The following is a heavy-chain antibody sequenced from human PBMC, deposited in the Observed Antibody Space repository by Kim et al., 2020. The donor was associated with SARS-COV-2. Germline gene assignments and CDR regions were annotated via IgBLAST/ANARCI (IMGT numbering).Heavy chain of an antibody. V-gene: IGHV3-30*04. CDR3: ARGPNVNWFDP. Sequence: GGSLRLSCAASGFTFSSYAMHWVRQAPGKGLEWVAVISYDGSNKYYADSVKGRFTISRDNSKNTLYLQMNSLRAEDTAVYYCARGPNVNWFDPWGQGTLVTVSS. D-gene: IGHD7-27*01. CDR2: ISYDGSNK. CDR1: GFTFSSYA. J-gene: IGHJ5*02.